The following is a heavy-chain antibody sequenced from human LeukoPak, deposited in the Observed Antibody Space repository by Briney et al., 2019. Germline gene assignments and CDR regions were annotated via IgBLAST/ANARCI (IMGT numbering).Heavy chain of an antibody. D-gene: IGHD5-18*01. V-gene: IGHV3-21*01. CDR1: GFTFSSYS. CDR3: ARDKGIQLSYHFDY. CDR2: ISSSSSYI. J-gene: IGHJ4*02. Sequence: PGGSLRLSCAASGFTFSSYSMNWVRQAPGKGLEWVSSISSSSSYIYYADSVKGRFTISRDNAKNSMYLQMNRLRAEDTAVYYFARDKGIQLSYHFDYWGQGTLVTVSS.